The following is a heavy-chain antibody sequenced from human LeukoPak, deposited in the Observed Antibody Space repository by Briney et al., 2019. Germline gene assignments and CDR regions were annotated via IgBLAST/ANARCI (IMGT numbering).Heavy chain of an antibody. V-gene: IGHV1-69*13. CDR3: ASLGWLLHRSYDY. CDR1: GGTFSSYA. CDR2: IIPIFGTA. Sequence: SVKVSCKASGGTFSSYAISWVRQAPGQGLEWMGGIIPIFGTANYAQKFQGRVTITADESTSTVYMELRSLRSEDTAVSYCASLGWLLHRSYDYWGQGTLVTVSS. J-gene: IGHJ4*02. D-gene: IGHD3-22*01.